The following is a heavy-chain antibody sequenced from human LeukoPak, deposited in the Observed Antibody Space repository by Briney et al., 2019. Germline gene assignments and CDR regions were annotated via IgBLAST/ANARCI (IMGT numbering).Heavy chain of an antibody. Sequence: GGSLRLSCAASGFTVSSNFLSWVRQAPGKGLEWVSVIYSGGTTYYADSVKGRFTISRDNSKNTLSLQMNSLRAEDTAVYYCARDGCGNNYMDVWGKGTTVTVSS. CDR2: IYSGGTT. J-gene: IGHJ6*03. V-gene: IGHV3-53*01. CDR3: ARDGCGNNYMDV. CDR1: GFTVSSNF. D-gene: IGHD1/OR15-1a*01.